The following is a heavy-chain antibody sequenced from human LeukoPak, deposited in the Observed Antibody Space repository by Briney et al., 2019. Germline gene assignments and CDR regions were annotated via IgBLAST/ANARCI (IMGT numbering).Heavy chain of an antibody. CDR3: ARGYCSSTSCYMDV. Sequence: ASVKVSCKASGYTFTSYYMHWVRQAPGQGLEWMGIINPSGGSTSYAQRFQGRVTITGDTSASTAYMELSSLRSEDTAVYYCARGYCSSTSCYMDVWGQGTTVT. V-gene: IGHV1-46*01. CDR1: GYTFTSYY. J-gene: IGHJ6*02. D-gene: IGHD2-2*01. CDR2: INPSGGST.